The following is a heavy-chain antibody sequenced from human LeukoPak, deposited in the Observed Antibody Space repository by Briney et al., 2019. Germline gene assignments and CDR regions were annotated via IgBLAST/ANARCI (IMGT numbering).Heavy chain of an antibody. Sequence: PSETLSLTCTVSGASISSYYWSWIRQPPGKGLEWIGYIYYSGSTHYNPSLKKRRTTSVDTSKNQFSLKLTSVTAADTAVYYCASGPYPAAGTDHQFDYWGQGTLVTVSS. V-gene: IGHV4-59*01. CDR2: IYYSGST. D-gene: IGHD6-13*01. CDR1: GASISSYY. CDR3: ASGPYPAAGTDHQFDY. J-gene: IGHJ4*02.